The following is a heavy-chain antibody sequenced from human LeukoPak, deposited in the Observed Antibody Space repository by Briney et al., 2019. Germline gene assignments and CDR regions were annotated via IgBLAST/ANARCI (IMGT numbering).Heavy chain of an antibody. CDR1: GFTFSSYA. J-gene: IGHJ4*02. CDR3: ARSYGYYFDY. Sequence: PGGSLRLSCAASGFTFSSYAMHWIRQPPGKGLERIGYIYYSGSTNYNPSLKSRVTISVDTSKNQFSLKLSSVTAADTAVYYCARSYGYYFDYWGQGTLVTVSS. D-gene: IGHD4-17*01. V-gene: IGHV4-59*01. CDR2: IYYSGST.